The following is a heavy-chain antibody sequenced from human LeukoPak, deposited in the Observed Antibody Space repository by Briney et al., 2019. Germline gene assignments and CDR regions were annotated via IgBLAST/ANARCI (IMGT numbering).Heavy chain of an antibody. V-gene: IGHV3-23*01. CDR2: ISGGST. CDR1: GFTFNTYA. D-gene: IGHD5-18*01. Sequence: GGSLRLSCAASGFTFNTYAMTWVRQAPGKGLEWVSIISGGSTYYADSVKGRFTISRDNSKKTLYLQMNSLRAEDTAVYYCAKRALSVDTAMASWGQGTLVTVSS. J-gene: IGHJ4*02. CDR3: AKRALSVDTAMAS.